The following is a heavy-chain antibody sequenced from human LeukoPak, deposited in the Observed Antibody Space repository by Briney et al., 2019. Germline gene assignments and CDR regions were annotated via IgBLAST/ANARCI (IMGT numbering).Heavy chain of an antibody. D-gene: IGHD3-22*01. V-gene: IGHV3-23*01. Sequence: GGSLRLSCAASGFTVSSNYMSWVRQAPGKGLEWVSAISGSGGSTYYADSVKGRFTISRDNSKNTLYLQMNSLRAEDTAVYYYAKDLYDSSGYGSYGYYFDYWGQGTLVTVSS. J-gene: IGHJ4*02. CDR3: AKDLYDSSGYGSYGYYFDY. CDR1: GFTVSSNY. CDR2: ISGSGGST.